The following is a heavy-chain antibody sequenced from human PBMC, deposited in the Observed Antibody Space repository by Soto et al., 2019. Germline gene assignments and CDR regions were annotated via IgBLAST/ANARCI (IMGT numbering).Heavy chain of an antibody. CDR2: ISSSSSTI. D-gene: IGHD1-26*01. Sequence: GGSLRLSCAASGFTFSSYSMNWVRQAPGKGLEWVSYISSSSSTIYYADSVKGRFTISRDNAKNSLYLQMNSLRDEDTAVYYCARDIGVGATKDAFDIWGQGTMVTVSS. V-gene: IGHV3-48*02. CDR3: ARDIGVGATKDAFDI. CDR1: GFTFSSYS. J-gene: IGHJ3*02.